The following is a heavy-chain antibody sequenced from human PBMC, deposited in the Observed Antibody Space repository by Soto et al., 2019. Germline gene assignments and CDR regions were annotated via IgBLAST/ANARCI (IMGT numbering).Heavy chain of an antibody. CDR3: ASELPYYYGSGSDDAFDI. D-gene: IGHD3-10*01. V-gene: IGHV3-21*01. Sequence: GGSLRLSCAASGFPFSSYSMNWVRQAPGKGLEWVSSISSSSSYIYYADSVKGRFTISRDNAKNSLYLQMNSLRAEDTAVYYCASELPYYYGSGSDDAFDIWGQGTMVTVSS. CDR1: GFPFSSYS. CDR2: ISSSSSYI. J-gene: IGHJ3*02.